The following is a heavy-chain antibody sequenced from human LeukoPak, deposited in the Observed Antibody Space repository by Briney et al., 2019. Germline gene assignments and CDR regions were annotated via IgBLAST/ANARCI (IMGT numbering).Heavy chain of an antibody. CDR2: IYSGGST. Sequence: GGSLRLSCAASGFTFSSYWMSWVRQAPGKGLEWVSVIYSGGSTYYADSVKGRFTISRDNSKNTLYLQMNSLRAEDTAVYYCARDKGTYWGQGTLVTVSS. D-gene: IGHD1/OR15-1a*01. V-gene: IGHV3-53*01. CDR3: ARDKGTY. J-gene: IGHJ4*02. CDR1: GFTFSSYW.